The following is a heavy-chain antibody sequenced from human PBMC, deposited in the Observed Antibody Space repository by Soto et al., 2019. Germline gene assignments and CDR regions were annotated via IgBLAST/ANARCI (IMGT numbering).Heavy chain of an antibody. J-gene: IGHJ4*02. CDR2: IYYSGST. Sequence: QVQLQESGPGLVKPSQTLSLTCTVSGGSISSGGYYWSWIRQHPGKGLEWIGYIYYSGSTYYNPSIKSRVTISVDTSKNQFSLKLSSVTAADTAVYYCARLYYDILTGNSYYFDYWGQGTLVTVSS. D-gene: IGHD3-9*01. V-gene: IGHV4-31*03. CDR1: GGSISSGGYY. CDR3: ARLYYDILTGNSYYFDY.